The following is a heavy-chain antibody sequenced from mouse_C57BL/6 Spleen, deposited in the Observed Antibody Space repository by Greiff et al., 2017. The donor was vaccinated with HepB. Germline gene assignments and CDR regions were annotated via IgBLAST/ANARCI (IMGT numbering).Heavy chain of an antibody. CDR1: GYTFTSYG. V-gene: IGHV1-81*01. CDR2: IYPRSGNT. CDR3: ARVGDYYRYFDV. Sequence: VQLVESGAELARPGASVKLSCKASGYTFTSYGISWVKQRTGQGLEWIGEIYPRSGNTYYNEKFKGKATLTADKSSSTAYMELRSLTSEDSAVYFCARVGDYYRYFDVWGTGTTVTVSS. J-gene: IGHJ1*03. D-gene: IGHD1-1*02.